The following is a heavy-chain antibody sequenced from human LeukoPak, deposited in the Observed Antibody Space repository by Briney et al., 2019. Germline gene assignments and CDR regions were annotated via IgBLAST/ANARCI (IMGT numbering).Heavy chain of an antibody. J-gene: IGHJ6*03. V-gene: IGHV4-34*01. CDR1: GGSFSGYY. D-gene: IGHD6-6*01. CDR2: INHSGST. Sequence: SETLSLTCAVYGGSFSGYYWSWIRQPPGKGLEWIGEINHSGSTNYNPSLKSRVTISVDTSKNQFSLKLRSVTAADTAVYYCAGGRGRSSYYYYYMDVWGKGTTVTVSS. CDR3: AGGRGRSSYYYYYMDV.